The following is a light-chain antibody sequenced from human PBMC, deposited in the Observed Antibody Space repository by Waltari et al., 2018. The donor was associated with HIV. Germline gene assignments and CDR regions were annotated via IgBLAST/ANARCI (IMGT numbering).Light chain of an antibody. CDR2: EVS. CDR1: SSDVGGYNY. J-gene: IGLJ1*01. V-gene: IGLV2-14*01. Sequence: QSALTQPASVSGSPGQQITISCTGTSSDVGGYNYVSWYQQHPGKVPKLMIFEVSNRPSGVSNRFSGSKSGNTASLTISGLQAEDEADYYCSSYTSSSTLYVFGSGTKVTVL. CDR3: SSYTSSSTLYV.